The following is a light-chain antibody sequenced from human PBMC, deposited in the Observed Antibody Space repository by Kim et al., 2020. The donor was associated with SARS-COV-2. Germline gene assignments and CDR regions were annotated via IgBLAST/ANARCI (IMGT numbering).Light chain of an antibody. CDR2: GAS. CDR3: QQYSNWPPWT. Sequence: PPGERVILSCRGSQSVSNNVAWYQQRPGQAPRLLIYGASTRATDIPVRFTGSGSGTEFTLTISSLRSEDCAVYYCQQYSNWPPWTFGQGTKVDIK. J-gene: IGKJ1*01. V-gene: IGKV3-15*01. CDR1: QSVSNN.